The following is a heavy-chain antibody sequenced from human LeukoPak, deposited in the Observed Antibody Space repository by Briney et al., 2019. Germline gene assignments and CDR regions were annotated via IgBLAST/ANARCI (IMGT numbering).Heavy chain of an antibody. D-gene: IGHD3-9*01. CDR2: INPSGGST. CDR3: ATAGYFDGPGAFDI. CDR1: GYTFTSYY. Sequence: ASVKVSCKASGYTFTSYYIHWVRQAPGQRLEWMGIINPSGGSTSYAQKFQGRVTMTEDTSTDTAYMELSSLRSEDTAVYYCATAGYFDGPGAFDIWGQGTMVTVSS. V-gene: IGHV1-46*01. J-gene: IGHJ3*02.